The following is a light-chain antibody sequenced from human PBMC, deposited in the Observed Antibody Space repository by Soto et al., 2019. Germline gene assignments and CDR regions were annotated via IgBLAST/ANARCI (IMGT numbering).Light chain of an antibody. Sequence: QYVLTQPPSVSGAPGQRVTISCTGSSSNIGAGYDVHWYQQLPGTAPKLLISGNTNRPSGVPDRFSASKSGSSASLAITGLQAEDEADYSCQSYDSSLSGWVFGGGTKLTVL. V-gene: IGLV1-40*01. CDR2: GNT. CDR1: SSNIGAGYD. CDR3: QSYDSSLSGWV. J-gene: IGLJ3*02.